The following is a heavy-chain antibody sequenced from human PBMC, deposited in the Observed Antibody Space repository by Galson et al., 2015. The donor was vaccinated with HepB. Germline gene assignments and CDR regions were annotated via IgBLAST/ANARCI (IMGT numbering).Heavy chain of an antibody. J-gene: IGHJ6*04. V-gene: IGHV3-74*01. CDR3: ASVESPPYYDGMDV. CDR2: INSDGSST. Sequence: SLRLSCAASGFTFSSYWMHWVRQAPGKGLVWVSRINSDGSSTSYADSVKGLFTISRDNAKNTMYLQMNSLSAEDTAVYYCASVESPPYYDGMDVCGKVSTVTVSS. CDR1: GFTFSSYW.